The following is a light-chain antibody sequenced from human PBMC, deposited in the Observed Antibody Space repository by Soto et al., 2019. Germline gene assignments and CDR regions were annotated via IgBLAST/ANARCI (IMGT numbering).Light chain of an antibody. CDR1: SSNIGAGYD. CDR3: QSSDSSLSGWV. V-gene: IGLV1-40*01. CDR2: GNS. J-gene: IGLJ3*02. Sequence: QSVLTQPPSVSGAPGQRVTISCTGSSSNIGAGYDVHWYQQLPGTAPKLLISGNSNRPSGVPDRFSGSKSGTSASLAITGVQAEDEADYYCQSSDSSLSGWVFGGGTKLTVL.